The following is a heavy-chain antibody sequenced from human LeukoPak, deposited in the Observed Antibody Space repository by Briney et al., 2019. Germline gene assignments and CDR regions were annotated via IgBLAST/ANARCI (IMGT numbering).Heavy chain of an antibody. Sequence: SETLSLTCTVSGGSISSYYWSWIRQPPGKGLEWIGEINHSGSTNYNPSLKSRVTISVDTSKNQFSLKLSSVTAADTAVYYCARGSIDVDTAMVSTDYYFDYWGQGTLVTVSS. D-gene: IGHD5-18*01. J-gene: IGHJ4*02. V-gene: IGHV4-34*01. CDR3: ARGSIDVDTAMVSTDYYFDY. CDR2: INHSGST. CDR1: GGSISSYY.